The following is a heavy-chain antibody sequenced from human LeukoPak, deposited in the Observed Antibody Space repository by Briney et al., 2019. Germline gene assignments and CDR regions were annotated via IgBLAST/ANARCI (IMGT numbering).Heavy chain of an antibody. CDR1: GFTFSSYA. J-gene: IGHJ6*02. D-gene: IGHD3-9*01. V-gene: IGHV3-53*01. CDR3: ARVPYDYDILTGYYAFPHGMDV. CDR2: IYSGGST. Sequence: GGSLRLSCAASGFTFSSYAMSWVRQAPGKGLEWVSVIYSGGSTYYADSVKGRFTISRDNSKNTLYLQMNSLRAEDTAVYYCARVPYDYDILTGYYAFPHGMDVWGQGTTVTVSS.